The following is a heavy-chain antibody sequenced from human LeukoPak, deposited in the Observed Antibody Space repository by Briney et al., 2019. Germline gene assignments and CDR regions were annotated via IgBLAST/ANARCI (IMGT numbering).Heavy chain of an antibody. D-gene: IGHD6-19*01. CDR2: IIPIFGTA. J-gene: IGHJ3*02. V-gene: IGHV1-69*06. CDR1: GGTFSSYA. CDR3: ARDSLYSSGWTDAFDI. Sequence: SVKVSCKASGGTFSSYAISWVRQAPGQGLEWMGGIIPIFGTANYAQKFQGRVTITADKSTSTAYMEPSSLRSEDTAVYYCARDSLYSSGWTDAFDIWGQGTMVTVSS.